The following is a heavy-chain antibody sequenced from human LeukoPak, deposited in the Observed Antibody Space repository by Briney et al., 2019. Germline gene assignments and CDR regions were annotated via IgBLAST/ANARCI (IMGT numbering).Heavy chain of an antibody. D-gene: IGHD2-2*01. CDR2: IKKDGSEK. CDR1: GFNFGTHW. Sequence: GGSLRLSCAASGFNFGTHWMTWVRQAPGKGLECVAIIKKDGSEKYHVDSVKGRFTISRDNAKNSLYLQMNSLRAEDTAVYYCAKDGPPEVEYQLLGAHGWFDPWGQGTLVTVSS. J-gene: IGHJ5*02. V-gene: IGHV3-7*01. CDR3: AKDGPPEVEYQLLGAHGWFDP.